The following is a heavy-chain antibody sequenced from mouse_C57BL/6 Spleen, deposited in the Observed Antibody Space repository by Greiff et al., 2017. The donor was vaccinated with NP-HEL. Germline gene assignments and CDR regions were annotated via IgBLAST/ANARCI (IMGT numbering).Heavy chain of an antibody. CDR3: ARIGDDYAPFAY. CDR2: IWWDDDK. CDR1: GFSLSTFCMG. Sequence: QVTLKESGPGILQPSQTLSLTCSFSGFSLSTFCMGVGWIRQPSGTGLEWLANIWWDDDKSYNPALKSRLTISKDTSKNQVFLNIANVDTADTATYYCARIGDDYAPFAYWGQGTLVTVSA. V-gene: IGHV8-8*01. D-gene: IGHD2-4*01. J-gene: IGHJ3*01.